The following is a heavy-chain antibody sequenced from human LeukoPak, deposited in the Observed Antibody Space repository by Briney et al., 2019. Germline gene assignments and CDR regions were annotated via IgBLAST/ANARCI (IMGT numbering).Heavy chain of an antibody. Sequence: GGSLRLSCAASGFTFSSYDMHWVRQGTEKGLEWVSAIGTAGDAYYPGSVRGRFTISRENAKDSLYLQMNGLRAEDTAVYYCARPYDSNRDHSGYGYWGRGTLVTVSS. V-gene: IGHV3-13*01. CDR3: ARPYDSNRDHSGYGY. D-gene: IGHD5-12*01. CDR2: IGTAGDA. CDR1: GFTFSSYD. J-gene: IGHJ4*02.